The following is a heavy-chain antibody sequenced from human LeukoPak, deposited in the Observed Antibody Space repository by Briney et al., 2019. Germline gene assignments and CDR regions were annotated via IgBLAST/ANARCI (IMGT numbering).Heavy chain of an antibody. Sequence: PGGSLRLSCAASGFTVSSNYMSWVRQAPGKGLEWVSVIYRSGSTYCADSVKGRFTISRDNSNNTLYLQMNSLRAEDTAVYYCARSLGFCSSSNCQEYLQHWGQGTPVTVSS. CDR2: IYRSGST. CDR3: ARSLGFCSSSNCQEYLQH. J-gene: IGHJ1*01. D-gene: IGHD2-2*01. CDR1: GFTVSSNY. V-gene: IGHV3-53*01.